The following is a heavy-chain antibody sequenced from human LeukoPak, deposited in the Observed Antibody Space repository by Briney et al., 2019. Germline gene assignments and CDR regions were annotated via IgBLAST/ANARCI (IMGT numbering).Heavy chain of an antibody. Sequence: GESLRLSCAASGFTFTGYSMNWVRQAPGKGLERVSYISATDIDYTGSVKSRFTISRDNVTNSLYLQMNSLRAEDTAAYYCARDHNWSFDYWGQGTLVTVSS. CDR2: ISATDI. CDR3: ARDHNWSFDY. J-gene: IGHJ4*02. D-gene: IGHD1-20*01. V-gene: IGHV3-48*01. CDR1: GFTFTGYS.